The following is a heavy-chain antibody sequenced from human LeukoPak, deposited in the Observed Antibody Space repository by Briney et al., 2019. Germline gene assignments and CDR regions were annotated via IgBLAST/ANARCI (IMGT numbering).Heavy chain of an antibody. CDR1: GYTLTELS. CDR2: FDPEDGET. V-gene: IGHV1-24*01. J-gene: IGHJ6*03. Sequence: ASVKVSCKVSGYTLTELSMHWVRQAPGKGLEWMGGFDPEDGETIYAQKFQGRVPMTEDTSTDTAYMELSSLRSEDTAVYYCATDLYCSGGSCYGYYYMDVWGKGTTVTVSS. CDR3: ATDLYCSGGSCYGYYYMDV. D-gene: IGHD2-15*01.